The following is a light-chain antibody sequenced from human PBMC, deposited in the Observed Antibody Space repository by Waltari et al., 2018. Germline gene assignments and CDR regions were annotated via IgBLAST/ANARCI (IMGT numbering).Light chain of an antibody. CDR2: GTS. V-gene: IGKV3-20*01. J-gene: IGKJ4*01. CDR3: QQYDGEVVT. Sequence: EIVLTQSPGTLSLSPGARATLSCRTRQSVTSISLTWYQQKRGQAPRPLIYGTSSRATGIPDRFSGSGSGTDFTLTISRLEPEDFAVYYCQQYDGEVVTFGGGTKVEI. CDR1: QSVTSIS.